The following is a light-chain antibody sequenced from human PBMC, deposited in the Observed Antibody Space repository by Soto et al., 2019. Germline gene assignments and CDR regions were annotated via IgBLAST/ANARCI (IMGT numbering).Light chain of an antibody. J-gene: IGKJ1*01. Sequence: EIVMTQSPATLSVSPGESATLSYRASQRISRNLTWYQQKPGQAPRLLIYDASNRATGIPDRFSGSGSGTDFTLTISRLEPEDFAVYYCQHYHTSPPTFGQGTKVDIK. CDR3: QHYHTSPPT. V-gene: IGKV3D-15*01. CDR2: DAS. CDR1: QRISRN.